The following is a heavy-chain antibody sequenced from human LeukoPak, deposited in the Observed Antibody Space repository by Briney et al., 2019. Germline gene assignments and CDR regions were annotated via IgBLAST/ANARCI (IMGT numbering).Heavy chain of an antibody. V-gene: IGHV1-18*01. J-gene: IGHJ6*03. CDR1: GYTFTMFG. CDR3: AFSSYYLQGNYYYMDV. Sequence: ASVKVSCKTSGYTFTMFGISWVRQAPGQGLEWMGWISGYNGNTNCAQNLQGRVTMTTDTSTSTVYMELRSLRSDDTAVYYCAFSSYYLQGNYYYMDVWGKGTTVTVSS. CDR2: ISGYNGNT. D-gene: IGHD1-26*01.